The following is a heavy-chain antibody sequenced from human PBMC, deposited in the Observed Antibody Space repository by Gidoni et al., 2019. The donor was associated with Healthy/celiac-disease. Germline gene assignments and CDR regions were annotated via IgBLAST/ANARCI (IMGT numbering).Heavy chain of an antibody. D-gene: IGHD3-3*01. Sequence: EVQLVESGGGLVQPGASLRLSCAASGFTFISHWMHWVRQAPGKGLVWVSRINSDGSSTSYADSVKGRFTISRDNAKNTLYLQMNSLRAEDTAVYYCARETYYDFWSGYYPSYWYFDLWGRGTLVTVSS. CDR3: ARETYYDFWSGYYPSYWYFDL. CDR1: GFTFISHW. V-gene: IGHV3-74*01. J-gene: IGHJ2*01. CDR2: INSDGSST.